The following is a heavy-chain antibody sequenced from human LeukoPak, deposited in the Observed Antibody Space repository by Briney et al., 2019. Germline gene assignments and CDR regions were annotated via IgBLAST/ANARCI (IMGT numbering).Heavy chain of an antibody. V-gene: IGHV3-7*01. CDR3: AREPRGYSYGL. Sequence: GGSLRPSCAASRLTFSNYWMAWVRQAPGKGLEWVANIKDDGSETYYVASVKGRFTISRDNAKDSLYLQMNSLRAEDTAVYYCAREPRGYSYGLWGRGTLVTVSS. D-gene: IGHD5-18*01. J-gene: IGHJ4*02. CDR2: IKDDGSET. CDR1: RLTFSNYW.